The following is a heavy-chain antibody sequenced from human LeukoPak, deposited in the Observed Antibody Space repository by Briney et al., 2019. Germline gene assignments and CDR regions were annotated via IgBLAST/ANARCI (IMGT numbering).Heavy chain of an antibody. CDR3: ASTLGIAAADAFDI. D-gene: IGHD6-13*01. V-gene: IGHV4-59*01. J-gene: IGHJ3*02. CDR2: IYYSGST. Sequence: PSETLSLTCTVSGGSISSYYWSWIRQPPGKGLEWIGYIYYSGSTNYNPSLKSRVTISVDTSKNQFSLKLSSVTAADTAVYYCASTLGIAAADAFDIWGQGTMVTVSS. CDR1: GGSISSYY.